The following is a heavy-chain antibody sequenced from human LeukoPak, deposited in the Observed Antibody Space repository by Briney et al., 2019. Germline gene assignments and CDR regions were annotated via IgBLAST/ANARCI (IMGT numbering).Heavy chain of an antibody. CDR3: ARDLRYNWNDPNWFDP. CDR1: GGTFSSYA. J-gene: IGHJ5*02. D-gene: IGHD1-1*01. Sequence: SVKVSCKASGGTFSSYAISWVRQAPGQGLEWMGGIIPIFGTANYAQKFQGRVTITTDESTSTAYMELSSLRSEDTAVYYCARDLRYNWNDPNWFDPWGQGTLVTVSS. CDR2: IIPIFGTA. V-gene: IGHV1-69*05.